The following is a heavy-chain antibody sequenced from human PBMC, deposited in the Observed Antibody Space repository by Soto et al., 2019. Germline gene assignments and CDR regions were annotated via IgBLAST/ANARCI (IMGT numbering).Heavy chain of an antibody. CDR2: ISGSGGST. CDR1: GFTFSSYA. CDR3: AKDGGGQYYDSSGYPDYYFDY. D-gene: IGHD3-22*01. J-gene: IGHJ4*02. V-gene: IGHV3-23*01. Sequence: LRLSCAASGFTFSSYAMSWVRQAPGKGLEWVSAISGSGGSTYYADSVKGRFTISRDNSKNTLYLQMNSLRAEDTAVYYCAKDGGGQYYDSSGYPDYYFDYWGQGTLVTVSS.